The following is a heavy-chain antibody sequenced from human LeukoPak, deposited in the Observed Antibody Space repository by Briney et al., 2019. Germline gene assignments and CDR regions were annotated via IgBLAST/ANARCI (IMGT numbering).Heavy chain of an antibody. D-gene: IGHD3-10*01. CDR3: AKDRRPTVSGGYFDL. J-gene: IGHJ2*01. CDR1: GFTFSVYN. Sequence: SGGSLRLSCAGSGFTFSVYNMYWVRQAPGKGLEWVAIISYDGSNKYYADSVRGQFTISRDNSKNTLYLQMNSLRAEDTALYYCAKDRRPTVSGGYFDLWGRGTLVIVSS. V-gene: IGHV3-30*18. CDR2: ISYDGSNK.